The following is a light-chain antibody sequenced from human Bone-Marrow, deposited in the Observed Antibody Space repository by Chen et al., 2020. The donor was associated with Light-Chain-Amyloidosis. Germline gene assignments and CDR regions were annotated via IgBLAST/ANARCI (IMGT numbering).Light chain of an antibody. Sequence: SYVLTPPSSVSVAPGQTATITCGGNNIATTSVHWYQQTPGQAPLLVVYDDSDRPSGIPERLSGSNSGNTATLTISRVEAGDEDDYYCQVWDRSSDRPVFGGGTKLTVL. CDR1: NIATTS. CDR3: QVWDRSSDRPV. V-gene: IGLV3-21*02. J-gene: IGLJ3*02. CDR2: DDS.